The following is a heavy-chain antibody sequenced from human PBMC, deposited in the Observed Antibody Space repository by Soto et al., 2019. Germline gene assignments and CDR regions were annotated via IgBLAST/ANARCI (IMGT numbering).Heavy chain of an antibody. D-gene: IGHD2-8*01. Sequence: ASVKVSCKASGGTFSSYTISWVRQAPGQGLEWMGRIIPILGIANYAQKFQGRVTITADKSTSTAYMELSSLRSEDTAVYYCARDPCGTNGVRYSWFDPWGQGTLVTVSS. CDR1: GGTFSSYT. CDR3: ARDPCGTNGVRYSWFDP. V-gene: IGHV1-69*04. CDR2: IIPILGIA. J-gene: IGHJ5*02.